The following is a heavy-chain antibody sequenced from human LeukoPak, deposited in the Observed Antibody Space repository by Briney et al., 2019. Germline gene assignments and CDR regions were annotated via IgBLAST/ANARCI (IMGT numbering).Heavy chain of an antibody. CDR3: ARLRWPRGGRSSFDY. J-gene: IGHJ4*02. CDR2: VNPDDSNT. D-gene: IGHD3-10*01. V-gene: IGHV5-51*01. CDR1: GYSFANNW. Sequence: GESLKISCKGSGYSFANNWIAWVRQMPGKGLEWMGIVNPDDSNTIYSPSFQGQVTISADKSITTAYLQWSGLKTPDTAMYYCARLRWPRGGRSSFDYWGQGALVTVSS.